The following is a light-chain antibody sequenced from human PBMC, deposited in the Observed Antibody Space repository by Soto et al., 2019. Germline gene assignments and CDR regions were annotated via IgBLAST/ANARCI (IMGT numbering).Light chain of an antibody. CDR3: TSYTPTGALV. CDR2: EVR. CDR1: NTDVGGYNY. J-gene: IGLJ6*01. Sequence: ALTQPASVSGSPGQSITVSCTGTNTDVGGYNYVSWYQHRPGKAPRLMIYEVRNRLSGVSNRFSGSKSGNTASLTISGLQSEDEADYYCTSYTPTGALVFGSGTKVTVL. V-gene: IGLV2-14*01.